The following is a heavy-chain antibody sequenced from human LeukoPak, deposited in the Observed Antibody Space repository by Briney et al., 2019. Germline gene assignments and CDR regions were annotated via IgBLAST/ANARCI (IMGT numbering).Heavy chain of an antibody. D-gene: IGHD1-26*01. CDR1: GFTVSSNY. Sequence: PGGPLRFSCAASGFTVSSNYMSWVRQAPGKGLEWVSVIYSGGSTYYADSVKGRFTISRDNSKNTLYLQMNSLRAEDTAVYYCASSRGREFDYWGQGTLVTVSS. J-gene: IGHJ4*02. CDR2: IYSGGST. V-gene: IGHV3-66*01. CDR3: ASSRGREFDY.